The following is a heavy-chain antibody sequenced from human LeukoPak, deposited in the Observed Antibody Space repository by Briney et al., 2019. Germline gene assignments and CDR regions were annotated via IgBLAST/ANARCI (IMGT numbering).Heavy chain of an antibody. Sequence: KTSETLSLTCTVSGDSMSNYYWSWIRQRPGHGLDCIGYIYYSGSTNYHPSLKSRVTISVDTSKSQFSLKLNSVTAADTALYYCAGVSNSDSRGYYWGFDFWGQGTLFTVSS. J-gene: IGHJ4*02. CDR3: AGVSNSDSRGYYWGFDF. CDR2: IYYSGST. V-gene: IGHV4-59*08. CDR1: GDSMSNYY. D-gene: IGHD3-22*01.